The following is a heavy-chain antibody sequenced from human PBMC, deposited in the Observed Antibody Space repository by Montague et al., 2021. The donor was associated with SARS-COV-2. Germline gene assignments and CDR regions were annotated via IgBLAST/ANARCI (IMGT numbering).Heavy chain of an antibody. Sequence: SETLSLTCSISGGSITSYYWSWVRQPAGKGLEWIGHIYASGSTNYSPSLKSRVRLSIDNPKNQFSLKLESLTAADTAVYYCVRDGGNWYYFDYWGQGALVTVPS. CDR3: VRDGGNWYYFDY. J-gene: IGHJ4*02. CDR2: IYASGST. CDR1: GGSITSYY. D-gene: IGHD3-16*01. V-gene: IGHV4-4*07.